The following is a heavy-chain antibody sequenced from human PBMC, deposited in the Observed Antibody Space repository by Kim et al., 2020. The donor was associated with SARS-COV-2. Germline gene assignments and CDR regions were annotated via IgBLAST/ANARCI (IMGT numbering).Heavy chain of an antibody. V-gene: IGHV1-18*01. D-gene: IGHD3-9*01. CDR1: GYTFTSYG. CDR3: ARSHYDILTGYYNDYYYGMDV. J-gene: IGHJ6*02. CDR2: ISAYNGNT. Sequence: ASVKVSCKASGYTFTSYGISWVRQAPGQGLDWMGWISAYNGNTNYAQKLQGRVTMTTDTSTSTAYMELRSLRSDDTAVYYCARSHYDILTGYYNDYYYGMDVWGQGTTVTVSS.